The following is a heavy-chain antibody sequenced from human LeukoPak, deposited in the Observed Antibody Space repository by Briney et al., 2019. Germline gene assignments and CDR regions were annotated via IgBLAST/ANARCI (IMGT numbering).Heavy chain of an antibody. J-gene: IGHJ4*02. CDR1: GYTFTGYY. V-gene: IGHV1-2*06. CDR3: ARDLGLYGYCSGGSCYSEDY. Sequence: GASVKVSCKAPGYTFTGYYMHWVRQAPGQGLEWMGRINPNSGGTNYAQKFQGRVTMTRDTSISTAYMELSRLRSDDTAVYYCARDLGLYGYCSGGSCYSEDYWGQGTLVTVSS. CDR2: INPNSGGT. D-gene: IGHD2-15*01.